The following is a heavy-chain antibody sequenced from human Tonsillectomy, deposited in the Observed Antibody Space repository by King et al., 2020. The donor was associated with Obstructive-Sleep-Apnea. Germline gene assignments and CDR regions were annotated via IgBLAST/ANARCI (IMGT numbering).Heavy chain of an antibody. Sequence: VQLVESGAEVKKPGSSVKVSCKASGGTFSSYAISWVRQAPGQGLDWMGGIIPIFGTANYAQKFQGRVTITADESTSTAYMELSSLRSEDTAVYYCARGGVVIITGGNAFDIWGQGTMVTVSS. CDR2: IIPIFGTA. CDR3: ARGGVVIITGGNAFDI. V-gene: IGHV1-69*01. CDR1: GGTFSSYA. D-gene: IGHD3-3*01. J-gene: IGHJ3*02.